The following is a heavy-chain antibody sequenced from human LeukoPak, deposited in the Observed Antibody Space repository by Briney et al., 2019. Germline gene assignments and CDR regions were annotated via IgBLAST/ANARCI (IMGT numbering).Heavy chain of an antibody. Sequence: GASVKVSCKTSGYIFAHNGISWVRQAPGQGPEWMGWISAYNGDTNYAQNFQGRVTMTRDTSTSTVYMELRSLRSDDTAVYYCARGTGYSYGSVGYWGQGTLVTVSS. CDR1: GYIFAHNG. V-gene: IGHV1-18*01. J-gene: IGHJ4*02. D-gene: IGHD5-18*01. CDR2: ISAYNGDT. CDR3: ARGTGYSYGSVGY.